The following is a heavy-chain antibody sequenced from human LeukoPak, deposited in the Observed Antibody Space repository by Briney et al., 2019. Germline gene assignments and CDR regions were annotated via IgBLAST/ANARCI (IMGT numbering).Heavy chain of an antibody. Sequence: KASGPTLVNPTQTLTLTCTFSGFSLSTSGVGVGWIRQPPGKALEWLALIYWNDDKRYSPSPKGRLTITKDTSKNQVVLTMTNMDPVDTATYYCAQIVPYYYDSSGYYYYFDYWGQGTLVTVSS. D-gene: IGHD3-22*01. J-gene: IGHJ4*02. CDR2: IYWNDDK. CDR3: AQIVPYYYDSSGYYYYFDY. V-gene: IGHV2-5*01. CDR1: GFSLSTSGVG.